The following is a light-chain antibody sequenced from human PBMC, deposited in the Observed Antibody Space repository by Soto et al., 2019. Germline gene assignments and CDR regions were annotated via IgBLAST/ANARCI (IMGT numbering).Light chain of an antibody. CDR2: GAS. CDR3: QQYNDWPLT. J-gene: IGKJ1*01. V-gene: IGKV3-20*01. Sequence: EIVLTQSPGTLSLSPGERATLSCRASQSVSSSYLAWYQQKPGQAPRLLIYGASNRATGIPDRFSGSGSGTEFTLTISSLQSEDFALYYCQQYNDWPLTFGQGTKVDIK. CDR1: QSVSSSY.